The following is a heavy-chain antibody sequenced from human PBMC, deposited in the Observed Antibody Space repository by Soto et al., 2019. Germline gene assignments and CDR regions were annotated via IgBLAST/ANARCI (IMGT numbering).Heavy chain of an antibody. CDR1: GGSISSYY. Sequence: PSETLSLTCTASGGSISSYYWSWIRQPAGKGLEWIGRIYTSGSTNYNPSLKSRVTMSVDTSKNQFSLKLSSVTAADTAVYYCARAKWLLLGGSAFDIWGQGTMVTVSS. J-gene: IGHJ3*02. CDR2: IYTSGST. CDR3: ARAKWLLLGGSAFDI. V-gene: IGHV4-4*07. D-gene: IGHD3-22*01.